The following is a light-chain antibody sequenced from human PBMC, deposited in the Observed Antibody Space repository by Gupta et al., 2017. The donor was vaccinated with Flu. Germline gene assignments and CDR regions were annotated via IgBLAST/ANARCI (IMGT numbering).Light chain of an antibody. J-gene: IGKJ1*01. V-gene: IGKV2-30*01. Sequence: DVVLTQSPLSPSVTLGQPASISCRSSQSLVFSDGNTYLNWFQQRPGQSPRRLIHNISKRDSGVPDRFSGSGSGTDFTLTISRVEAEDVGVYYCMQGRQWLWTFGQGTKVEIK. CDR1: QSLVFSDGNTY. CDR2: NIS. CDR3: MQGRQWLWT.